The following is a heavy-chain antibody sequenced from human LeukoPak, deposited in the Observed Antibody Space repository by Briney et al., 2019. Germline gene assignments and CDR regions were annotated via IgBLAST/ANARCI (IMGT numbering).Heavy chain of an antibody. J-gene: IGHJ2*01. CDR3: ARDLGIGGYFDL. CDR2: IWYDGSNK. V-gene: IGHV3-33*01. Sequence: GGSLRLSCAASGFTFSSYGMHWVRQAPGKGLEWVAVIWYDGSNKYYADSVKGRFTISRDNSKNTLYLQMNSLRAEGTAVYYCARDLGIGGYFDLWGRGTLVTVSS. CDR1: GFTFSSYG. D-gene: IGHD7-27*01.